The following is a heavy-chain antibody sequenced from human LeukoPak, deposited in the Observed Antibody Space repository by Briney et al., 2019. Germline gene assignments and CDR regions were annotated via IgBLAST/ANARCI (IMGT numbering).Heavy chain of an antibody. CDR1: GLTVSINC. CDR3: AKEGRSLQTY. Sequence: PGGSLRLSCAASGLTVSINCMSWVRQAPGKGLEWVANIKEDGTETYYVDSVKGRFTISRDNAKNSLYLQMNSLRVEDTAVYYCAKEGRSLQTYWGQGTLVTVSS. D-gene: IGHD5-24*01. CDR2: IKEDGTET. V-gene: IGHV3-7*03. J-gene: IGHJ4*02.